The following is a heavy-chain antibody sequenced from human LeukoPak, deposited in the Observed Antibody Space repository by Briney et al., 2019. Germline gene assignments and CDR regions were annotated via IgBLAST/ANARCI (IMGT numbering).Heavy chain of an antibody. CDR3: ARGPPPDLDY. CDR1: GDSISSYY. J-gene: IGHJ4*02. V-gene: IGHV4-4*07. CDR2: IHPSGST. Sequence: SETLSLTCTVSGDSISSYYWSWIRQPAGKGLEWIGRIHPSGSTNYNPSRKSRVTLSVDTSKNEFSLKLSSVTAADTAVYYCARGPPPDLDYWGRGTLVTVSS.